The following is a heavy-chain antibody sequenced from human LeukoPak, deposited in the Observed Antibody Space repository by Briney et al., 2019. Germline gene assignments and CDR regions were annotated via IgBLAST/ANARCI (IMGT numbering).Heavy chain of an antibody. CDR2: ISYDGSSK. V-gene: IGHV3-30*04. CDR1: GFTFSTYA. CDR3: AELGITMIGGV. J-gene: IGHJ6*04. D-gene: IGHD3-10*02. Sequence: ARSLRRSCAASGFTFSTYAMHWVRQAPGKGLEWVAVISYDGSSKYYADSVKGRFTIAGDNSKNTLYLQMNSLRAEDTAVYYCAELGITMIGGVWGKGTTVTISS.